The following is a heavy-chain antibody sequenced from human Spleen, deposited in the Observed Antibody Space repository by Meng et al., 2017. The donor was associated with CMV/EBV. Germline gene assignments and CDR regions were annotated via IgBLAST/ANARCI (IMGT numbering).Heavy chain of an antibody. V-gene: IGHV3-23*01. CDR1: GFTFSSYA. J-gene: IGHJ5*02. CDR2: ISASADRT. D-gene: IGHD3-22*01. CDR3: ARGYYDSSAYFYKWFDP. Sequence: GESLKISCATSGFTFSSYAMTWVRQAPGKGLEWVSAISASADRTYYADSVKGRFVISRDNSKNTVFLQMGSLRGEDMAVYYCARGYYDSSAYFYKWFDPWGQGTLVTVSS.